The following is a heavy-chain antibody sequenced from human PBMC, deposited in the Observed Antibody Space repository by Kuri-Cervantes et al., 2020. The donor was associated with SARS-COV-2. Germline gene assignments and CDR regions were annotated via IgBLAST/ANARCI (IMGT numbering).Heavy chain of an antibody. V-gene: IGHV1-2*04. CDR2: INPNSGGT. D-gene: IGHD2/OR15-2a*01. CDR1: GYTFTGYY. CDR3: ARDGQPIHPCNSGVCYYYYYYMDV. Sequence: ASVKVSCKASGYTFTGYYMHWVRQAPGQGLEWMGWINPNSGGTNYAQKFQGWVIMTRDTSISTVYMELSRLRSDDTAVYYCARDGQPIHPCNSGVCYYYYYYMDVWGKGTTVTVSS. J-gene: IGHJ6*03.